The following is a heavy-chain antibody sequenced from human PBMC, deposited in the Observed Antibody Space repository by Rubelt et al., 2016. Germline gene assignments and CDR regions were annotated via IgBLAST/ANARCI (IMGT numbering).Heavy chain of an antibody. CDR1: GFTLSSYW. D-gene: IGHD6-19*01. V-gene: IGHV3-66*01. CDR2: INRDGRT. J-gene: IGHJ6*02. CDR3: AKVLVAGTYYYCGMDV. Sequence: EVQLVESGGGLVQPGGSLRLSCAASGFTLSSYWMSWVRQAPGKGLEWVSIINRDGRTYYTDSVKGRFTISRDNSKNTLYLQMNSLRAEETAVYYCAKVLVAGTYYYCGMDVWGQGTTVTVSS.